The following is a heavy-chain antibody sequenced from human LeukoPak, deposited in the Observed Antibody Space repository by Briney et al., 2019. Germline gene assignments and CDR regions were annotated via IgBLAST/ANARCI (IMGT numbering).Heavy chain of an antibody. Sequence: SETLSLTCTVSNVSISSGSHYWNWIRQPAGKGLEWIGRIYAGGRSNYNPSLRSRVTISVDTSKNQFSLRLSSVTATDTGVYYCARLHGDYASGTPPFDMWGQGTLVTVSS. V-gene: IGHV4-61*02. CDR1: NVSISSGSHY. D-gene: IGHD3-10*01. J-gene: IGHJ4*02. CDR3: ARLHGDYASGTPPFDM. CDR2: IYAGGRS.